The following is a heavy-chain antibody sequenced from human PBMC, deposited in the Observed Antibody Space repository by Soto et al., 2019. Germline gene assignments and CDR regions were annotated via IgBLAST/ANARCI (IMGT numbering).Heavy chain of an antibody. V-gene: IGHV1-46*01. CDR3: ARDNVDTAMVTPNNRLAP. CDR1: GYTFTSYY. D-gene: IGHD5-18*01. Sequence: ASVKVSCKASGYTFTSYYMHWVRQAPGQGLEWMGIINPSGGSTSYAQKFQGRVTMTRDTSTSTVYMELSSLRSEDTAVYYCARDNVDTAMVTPNNRLAPWGQGTLVTVSS. CDR2: INPSGGST. J-gene: IGHJ5*02.